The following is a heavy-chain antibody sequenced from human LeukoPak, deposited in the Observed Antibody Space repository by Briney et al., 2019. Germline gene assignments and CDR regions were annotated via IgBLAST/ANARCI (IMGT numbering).Heavy chain of an antibody. J-gene: IGHJ6*03. Sequence: SETLSLTCAVYGGSFSGYYWSWIRQPPGKGLEWIGEINHSGGTNYNPSLKSRVTISVDTSKNQFSLKLSSVTAADTAVYYCARAGALRYYYCYYMDVWGKGTTVTVSS. CDR1: GGSFSGYY. D-gene: IGHD3-16*01. CDR3: ARAGALRYYYCYYMDV. CDR2: INHSGGT. V-gene: IGHV4-34*01.